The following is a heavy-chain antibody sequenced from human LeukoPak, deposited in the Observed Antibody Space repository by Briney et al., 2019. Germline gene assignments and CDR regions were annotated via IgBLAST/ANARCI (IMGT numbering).Heavy chain of an antibody. V-gene: IGHV3-23*01. CDR2: ISGSGGST. J-gene: IGHJ6*02. CDR3: AKGAPYYYDSSGYYLAYYYYYGMDV. D-gene: IGHD3-22*01. CDR1: GFTFSSYA. Sequence: GGSLGLSCAASGFTFSSYAMSWVRQAPGKGLEWVSAISGSGGSTYYADSVKGRFTISRDNSKNTLYLQMNSLRAEDTAVYYCAKGAPYYYDSSGYYLAYYYYYGMDVWGQGTTVTVSS.